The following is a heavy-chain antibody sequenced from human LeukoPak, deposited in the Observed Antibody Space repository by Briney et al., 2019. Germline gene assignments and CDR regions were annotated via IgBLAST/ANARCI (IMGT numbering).Heavy chain of an antibody. CDR3: AKGSYAGSEVEMATSLDY. Sequence: GGSLRLSCAASGFTFDDYGMSWVRQAPGKGLEWVSGISWNSGGIGYADSVKGRFTISRDNAKNSLYLQMNSLRAEDTALYYCAKGSYAGSEVEMATSLDYWGQRILVTVSS. J-gene: IGHJ4*02. D-gene: IGHD5-24*01. V-gene: IGHV3-9*01. CDR2: ISWNSGGI. CDR1: GFTFDDYG.